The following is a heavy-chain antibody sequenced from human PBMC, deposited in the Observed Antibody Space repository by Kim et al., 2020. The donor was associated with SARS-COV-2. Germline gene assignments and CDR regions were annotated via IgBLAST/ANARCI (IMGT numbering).Heavy chain of an antibody. D-gene: IGHD6-13*01. CDR1: GGSISSYY. Sequence: SETLSLTCTVSGGSISSYYWSWIRQPPGKGLEWIGYIYYSGSTNYNPSLKSRVTISVDTSKNQFSLKLSSVTAADTAVYYCAIIAAAAPRRNWYFDLWGRGTLVTVSS. J-gene: IGHJ2*01. CDR2: IYYSGST. V-gene: IGHV4-59*08. CDR3: AIIAAAAPRRNWYFDL.